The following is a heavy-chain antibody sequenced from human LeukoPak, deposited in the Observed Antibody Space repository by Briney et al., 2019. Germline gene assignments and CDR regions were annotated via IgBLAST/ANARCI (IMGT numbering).Heavy chain of an antibody. CDR1: GFTFSNYK. D-gene: IGHD6-19*01. Sequence: GGSLRLSCAASGFTFSNYKMNRVRQAPGKGLEWVSFISTSSNYIYYSDSVKGRFTISRDNAKNSLFVQMNSLRAEDTAVYYCATVSDGWSGYWGQGTLVTVSS. CDR3: ATVSDGWSGY. V-gene: IGHV3-21*01. CDR2: ISTSSNYI. J-gene: IGHJ4*02.